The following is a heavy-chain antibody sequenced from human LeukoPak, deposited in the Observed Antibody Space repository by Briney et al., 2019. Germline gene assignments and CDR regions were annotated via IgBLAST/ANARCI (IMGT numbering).Heavy chain of an antibody. D-gene: IGHD6-13*01. CDR1: GFSFSNYG. CDR3: AKALFGYSSSWYVLDY. Sequence: QPGRSLRLSCAASGFSFSNYGMRWVRQAPGKGLEWVAVIWYNGNNKYYADSLKGRFTISRDNSKNTLYLQMNNLRAEDTAVYYCAKALFGYSSSWYVLDYWGQGTLVTVSS. CDR2: IWYNGNNK. J-gene: IGHJ4*02. V-gene: IGHV3-33*06.